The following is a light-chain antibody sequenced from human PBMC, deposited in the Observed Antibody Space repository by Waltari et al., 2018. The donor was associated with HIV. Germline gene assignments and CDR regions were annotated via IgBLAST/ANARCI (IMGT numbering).Light chain of an antibody. J-gene: IGKJ2*01. CDR3: LQDYSWPYT. CDR2: GAS. V-gene: IGKV1-6*01. Sequence: AIQMTQSPTSLSASVGDRVTITCRASQGIGNDLSWYQQKPGMAPRVLIYGASNSQTGVPARFSGSGSGAHFTLTISSLQAEDLATYYCLQDYSWPYTFGQGTKVEIK. CDR1: QGIGND.